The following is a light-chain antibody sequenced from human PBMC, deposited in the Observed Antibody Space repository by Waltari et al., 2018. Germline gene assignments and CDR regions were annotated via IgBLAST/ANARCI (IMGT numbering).Light chain of an antibody. CDR1: QSVSRT. CDR3: QKYGTLPAT. Sequence: EIVLTQSPGTLSLSPGERATLSCRASQSVSRTLAWYQQKPGQAPRLLIYDPSIRATGIPDRLSGSGSRTDFSLTISRLEPEDFAVYYCQKYGTLPATFGQGTRVEIK. CDR2: DPS. V-gene: IGKV3-20*01. J-gene: IGKJ1*01.